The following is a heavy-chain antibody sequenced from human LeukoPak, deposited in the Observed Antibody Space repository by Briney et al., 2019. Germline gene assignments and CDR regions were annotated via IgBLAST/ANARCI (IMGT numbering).Heavy chain of an antibody. D-gene: IGHD2-15*01. CDR3: VKGSSTETYSAEYFEH. J-gene: IGHJ1*01. CDR2: ISSDGATF. Sequence: KPGGSLRLSCTASGFFFSDYYMTWIRQAPGKGLGWLAYISSDGATFHYADSLKGRFSISRDNHKNSLYLQMNSLRADDTAVYYCVKGSSTETYSAEYFEHWGQGTLVTVSS. V-gene: IGHV3-11*01. CDR1: GFFFSDYY.